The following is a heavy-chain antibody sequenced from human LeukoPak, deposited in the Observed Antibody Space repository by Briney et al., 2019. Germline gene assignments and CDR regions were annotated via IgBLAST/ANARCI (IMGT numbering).Heavy chain of an antibody. Sequence: GGSLRLSCAASGLTFSTYEMNWVRQAPGKGLEWVSYISSSGSTIYYADSAKGRFTISRDNAKNSMYLQMNSLRGEDTAVYYCARDPYCSGGSCYSKGFDYWGQGTLVTVSS. V-gene: IGHV3-48*03. J-gene: IGHJ4*02. D-gene: IGHD2-15*01. CDR1: GLTFSTYE. CDR2: ISSSGSTI. CDR3: ARDPYCSGGSCYSKGFDY.